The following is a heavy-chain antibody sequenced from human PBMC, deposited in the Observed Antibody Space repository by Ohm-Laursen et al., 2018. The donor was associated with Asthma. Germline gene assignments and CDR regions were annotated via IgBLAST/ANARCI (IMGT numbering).Heavy chain of an antibody. D-gene: IGHD3-10*01. CDR3: ARDNDSDRAFDI. CDR2: IIPIFGTA. V-gene: IGHV1-69*01. Sequence: SSVKVSCKASGGTFSSYAISWVRQAPGQGLEWMGGIIPIFGTANYAQKFQGRVTITADESTSTAYMELSSLRSEDTAVYYCARDNDSDRAFDIWGQGTMVTVSS. CDR1: GGTFSSYA. J-gene: IGHJ3*02.